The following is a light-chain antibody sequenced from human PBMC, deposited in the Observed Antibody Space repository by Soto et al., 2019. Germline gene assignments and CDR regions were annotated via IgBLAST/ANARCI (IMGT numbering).Light chain of an antibody. CDR1: QSVSSSY. V-gene: IGKV3-20*01. CDR2: GAS. Sequence: EIVLTQSKDTLSLSPGERATLSCRASQSVSSSYLAWYQQKPGQAPRLLIYGASSRATGIPDRFSGSGSGTDFALTISRLEPEDFAVYFCQQYGSSGTFAEGTKVDIK. J-gene: IGKJ4*02. CDR3: QQYGSSGT.